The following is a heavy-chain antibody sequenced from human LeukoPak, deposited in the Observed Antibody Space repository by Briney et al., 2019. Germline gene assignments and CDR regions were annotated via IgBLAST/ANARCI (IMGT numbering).Heavy chain of an antibody. V-gene: IGHV1-69*04. CDR2: IIPILGIA. CDR3: ARDGESVAGYFDY. D-gene: IGHD6-19*01. Sequence: ASVKVSCKASGYTFTSYGISWVRQAPGQGLEWMGRIIPILGIANYAQKFQGRVTITADKSTSTAYMELSSLRSEDTAVYYCARDGESVAGYFDYWGQGTLVTVSS. J-gene: IGHJ4*02. CDR1: GYTFTSYG.